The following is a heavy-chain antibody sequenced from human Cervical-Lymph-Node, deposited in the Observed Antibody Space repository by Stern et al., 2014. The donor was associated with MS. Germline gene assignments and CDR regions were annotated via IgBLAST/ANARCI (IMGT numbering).Heavy chain of an antibody. J-gene: IGHJ1*01. Sequence: QVQLGQSGAEVKKPGASVKVSCKASGYTFTSYYMHWVRQAPGQGLEWMGIINPSGGSTSYAQKFQGRVTMTRDTSTSTVFMELSSLRSEDTAVYYCARPSQIAAAGTAAFQHWGQGTLVTVSS. CDR2: INPSGGST. CDR3: ARPSQIAAAGTAAFQH. CDR1: GYTFTSYY. V-gene: IGHV1-46*01. D-gene: IGHD6-13*01.